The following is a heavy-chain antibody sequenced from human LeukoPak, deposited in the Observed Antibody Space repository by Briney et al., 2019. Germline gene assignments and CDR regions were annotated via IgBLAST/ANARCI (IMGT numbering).Heavy chain of an antibody. CDR3: TMYCSSTSCQPFDY. CDR2: IRSKANSYAT. CDR1: GFTFSSYA. D-gene: IGHD2-2*01. Sequence: GRSLRLSCAASGFTFSSYAMHWVRQASGKGLEWVGRIRSKANSYATAYAASVKGRFTISRDDSKNTAYLQMNSLKTEDTAVYYCTMYCSSTSCQPFDYWGQGTLVTVSS. J-gene: IGHJ4*02. V-gene: IGHV3-73*01.